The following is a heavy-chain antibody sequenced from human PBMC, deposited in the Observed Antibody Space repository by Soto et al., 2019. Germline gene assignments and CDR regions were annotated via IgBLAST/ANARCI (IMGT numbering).Heavy chain of an antibody. Sequence: ASVKVSCKASGGTFSSYAISWVRQAPGQGLEWMGRIIPILGIANYAQKFQGRVTITADKSTSTAYMELSSLRSEDTAVYYCARDWVNSGFGESQNYYYYGMDVWGQGTTVTVSS. D-gene: IGHD3-10*01. V-gene: IGHV1-69*04. CDR2: IIPILGIA. J-gene: IGHJ6*02. CDR1: GGTFSSYA. CDR3: ARDWVNSGFGESQNYYYYGMDV.